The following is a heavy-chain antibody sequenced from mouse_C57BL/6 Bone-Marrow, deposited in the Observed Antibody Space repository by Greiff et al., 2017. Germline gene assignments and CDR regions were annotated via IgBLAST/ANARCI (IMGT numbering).Heavy chain of an antibody. J-gene: IGHJ3*01. Sequence: EVQLVESGGGLVKPGGSLKLSCAASGFTFSSYAMSWVRQTPEKRLEWVATISDGGSYTYYPDNVKGRFTISRDNAKNNLYLQMSHLKSEDTAMYYFARDRFLTFAWVAYWGQGTLVTVSS. CDR2: ISDGGSYT. V-gene: IGHV5-4*01. CDR3: ARDRFLTFAWVAY. CDR1: GFTFSSYA. D-gene: IGHD1-3*01.